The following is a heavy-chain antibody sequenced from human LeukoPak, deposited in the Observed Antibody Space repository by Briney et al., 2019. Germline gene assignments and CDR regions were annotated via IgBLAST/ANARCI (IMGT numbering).Heavy chain of an antibody. CDR2: INPNSGDT. CDR1: GYTFSGYY. Sequence: ASVEVSCKASGYTFSGYYIHWVRQAPGQGLEWMGWINPNSGDTNYAQKFQGRVTVTSDTSISTAYMELGRLRSDDTAVFYCARGRRGRYSADYDYWGQGTLVTVYS. J-gene: IGHJ4*02. V-gene: IGHV1-2*02. D-gene: IGHD1-26*01. CDR3: ARGRRGRYSADYDY.